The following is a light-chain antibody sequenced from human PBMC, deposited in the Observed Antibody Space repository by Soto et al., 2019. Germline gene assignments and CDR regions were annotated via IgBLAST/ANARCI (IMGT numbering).Light chain of an antibody. CDR3: QQANTFPPT. V-gene: IGKV1D-12*01. CDR2: AAS. Sequence: IPMTQSPASVSASVGDRVTITCRASQGLNTWLAWYQQKPGQAPKLLIHAASSLQSGVPSRFRGSGYETDFALTISSLQPEDFATYYCQQANTFPPTFGPGTKVDIK. J-gene: IGKJ3*01. CDR1: QGLNTW.